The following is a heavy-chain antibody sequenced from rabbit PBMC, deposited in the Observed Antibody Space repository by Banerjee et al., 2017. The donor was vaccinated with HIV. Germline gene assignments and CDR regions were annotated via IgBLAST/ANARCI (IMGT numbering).Heavy chain of an antibody. J-gene: IGHJ3*01. CDR1: GFSFSAHYY. CDR3: ARSLNYTDMSRLDL. Sequence: QSLEESGGDLVKPGASLTLTCTASGFSFSAHYYLCWVRQAPGKGLEWIGCIFIGSGNTHYASWAKGRFTISRSTSLNTVTLQMTSLAAADTATYFCARSLNYTDMSRLDLWGPGTLVTVS. V-gene: IGHV1S40*01. CDR2: IFIGSGNT. D-gene: IGHD8-1*01.